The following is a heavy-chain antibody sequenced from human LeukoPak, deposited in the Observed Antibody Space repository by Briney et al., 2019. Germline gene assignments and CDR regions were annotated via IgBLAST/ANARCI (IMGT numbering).Heavy chain of an antibody. CDR3: ARHRSGWLQSSFDY. D-gene: IGHD5-24*01. Sequence: PSETLSLTCTVSGGSISSYYWSWIRQPAGKGLEWIGRTYTSGNPTYNPSLKSRVTISVDTSKNQFSLKLSSVTAADTAVYYCARHRSGWLQSSFDYWGQGTLVTVSS. CDR1: GGSISSYY. V-gene: IGHV4-4*07. CDR2: TYTSGNP. J-gene: IGHJ4*02.